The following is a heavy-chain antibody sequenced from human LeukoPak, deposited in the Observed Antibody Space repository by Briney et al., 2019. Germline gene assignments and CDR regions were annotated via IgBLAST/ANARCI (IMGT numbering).Heavy chain of an antibody. V-gene: IGHV3-9*01. CDR3: AKDSGSYPPGTFDY. CDR1: GFNFYYYV. J-gene: IGHJ4*02. D-gene: IGHD1-26*01. Sequence: SLSLFCAASGFNFYYYVKLWVRHAPGKGVEGGSGICWNSGSIDYAAPVKGRFISCRDNEKNSPYLQMNSLRAEETALYYSAKDSGSYPPGTFDYWGQGTRVTVSS. CDR2: ICWNSGSI.